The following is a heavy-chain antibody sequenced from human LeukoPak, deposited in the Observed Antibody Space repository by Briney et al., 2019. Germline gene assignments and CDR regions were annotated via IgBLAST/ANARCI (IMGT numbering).Heavy chain of an antibody. CDR1: GYSFTSYW. CDR3: WRWRSSWYFDL. V-gene: IGHV5-51*01. CDR2: IYPGDSDT. Sequence: GESLKISCKGSGYSFTSYWIGWVRQMPGKGLGWMGIIYPGDSDTRYSPSFQGQVTLSVNKSISTAYLQSSSLKGWDTASDYFWRWRSSWYFDLWGRGTLVTVSS. J-gene: IGHJ2*01. D-gene: IGHD6-13*01.